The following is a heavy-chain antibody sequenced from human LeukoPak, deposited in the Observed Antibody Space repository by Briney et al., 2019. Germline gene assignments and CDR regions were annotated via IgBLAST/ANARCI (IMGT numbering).Heavy chain of an antibody. CDR2: IKSKTDGWTT. V-gene: IGHV3-15*01. Sequence: GGSLRLSCAASGFTFSNAWMSWVRQAPGKGLEWVGRIKSKTDGWTTDYAAPVKGRFTISRDDSKNTLYLQMNSLKTEDTAVYYCTTALTVAGNFDYWGQGTLVTVSS. J-gene: IGHJ4*02. CDR3: TTALTVAGNFDY. D-gene: IGHD6-19*01. CDR1: GFTFSNAW.